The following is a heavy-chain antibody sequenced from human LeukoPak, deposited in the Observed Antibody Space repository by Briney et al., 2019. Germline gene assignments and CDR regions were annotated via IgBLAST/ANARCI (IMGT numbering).Heavy chain of an antibody. D-gene: IGHD3-10*01. CDR3: AARLATVDGDWFES. Sequence: ASVKVSCKASGYTFTSYCMHWVRQAPGQGLEWMGIINPSGGSTSYAQKFQGRVTMTRDMSTSTVYMQLSSLKSDDSAVYFCAARLATVDGDWFESWGQGTLVTVSS. CDR2: INPSGGST. CDR1: GYTFTSYC. V-gene: IGHV1-46*01. J-gene: IGHJ5*01.